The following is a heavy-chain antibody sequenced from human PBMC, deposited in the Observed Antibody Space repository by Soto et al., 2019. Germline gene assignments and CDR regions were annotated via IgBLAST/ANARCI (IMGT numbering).Heavy chain of an antibody. Sequence: DVQLLESGGHLVQPGGSLRLSCAASGFTFSSYAMSWVRQAPGKGLEWVSSVSAGGDMTYYSDSVKGRFNISRDNYNNALFLQMNSLRIEDTALYYCARGDRGGSGSPASYYYSGLDVWGQGTTVTVS. D-gene: IGHD3-10*01. CDR2: VSAGGDMT. CDR1: GFTFSSYA. J-gene: IGHJ6*02. CDR3: ARGDRGGSGSPASYYYSGLDV. V-gene: IGHV3-23*01.